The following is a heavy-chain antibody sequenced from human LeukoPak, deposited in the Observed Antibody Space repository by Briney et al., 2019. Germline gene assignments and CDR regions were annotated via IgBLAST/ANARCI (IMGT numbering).Heavy chain of an antibody. V-gene: IGHV2-70*04. CDR3: ARIRAGYFDY. Sequence: SGLTLVNPTQTLTLTCTFSGFSLSTSGMRVSWIRQPPGKALEWLARIDWDDDKFYSTSLKTRLTISKDTSKNQVVLTMTNMDPVDTATYYCARIRAGYFDYWGQGTLVTVSS. J-gene: IGHJ4*02. CDR2: IDWDDDK. CDR1: GFSLSTSGMR.